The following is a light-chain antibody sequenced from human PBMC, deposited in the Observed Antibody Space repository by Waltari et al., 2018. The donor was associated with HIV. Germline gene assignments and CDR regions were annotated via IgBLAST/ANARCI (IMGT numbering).Light chain of an antibody. CDR3: SSYTSSSTPYV. CDR2: DVS. Sequence: TGTSSDVGGYNYVSWYQQHPGKAPKLMIYDVSNRPSGLSDRFSGSKSGNTASLTISGLQAEDEADYYCSSYTSSSTPYVFGTGTKVTVL. CDR1: SSDVGGYNY. J-gene: IGLJ1*01. V-gene: IGLV2-14*03.